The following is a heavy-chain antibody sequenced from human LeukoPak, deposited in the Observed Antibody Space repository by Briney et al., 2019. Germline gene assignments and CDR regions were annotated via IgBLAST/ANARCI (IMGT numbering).Heavy chain of an antibody. D-gene: IGHD3-16*02. J-gene: IGHJ3*02. CDR3: ARGRIAYYDYVWGSYRRPSAFDI. V-gene: IGHV4-34*01. CDR1: GGSFSGYY. Sequence: SETLSLTCAVYGGSFSGYYWSWIRQPPGKGLEWIGEINHSGSTNYNPSLKSRVTISVDTSKNQFSLKLSSVTVADTAVYYCARGRIAYYDYVWGSYRRPSAFDIWGQGTMVTVSS. CDR2: INHSGST.